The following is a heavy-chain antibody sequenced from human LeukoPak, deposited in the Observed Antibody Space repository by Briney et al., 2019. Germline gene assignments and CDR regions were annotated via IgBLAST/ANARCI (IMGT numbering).Heavy chain of an antibody. J-gene: IGHJ2*01. D-gene: IGHD3-22*01. V-gene: IGHV4-59*01. CDR1: GGSISSYF. CDR2: ISYSGST. CDR3: ARGVGSGGYYGSSHWHLDL. Sequence: SETLSLTCTVSGGSISSYFWNWVRQPPGKGLEWIGYISYSGSTSYNSSFNSRVTISLETSKKQVSLKLNFVTAADTAVYFCARGVGSGGYYGSSHWHLDLWGRGTLVTVPS.